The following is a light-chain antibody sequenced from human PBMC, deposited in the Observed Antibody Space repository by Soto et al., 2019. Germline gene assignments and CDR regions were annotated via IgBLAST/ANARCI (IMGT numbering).Light chain of an antibody. CDR3: QQSPVT. Sequence: EIVLTQSPGNLSLSPGERATLSCRASQSVSSYYLAWYQQKPGQAPRLLIYGASTRATGIPDRFSGSGSGTDFTLTITGLEPEDCALYYCQQSPVTFGQGTKVDIK. CDR1: QSVSSYY. CDR2: GAS. J-gene: IGKJ1*01. V-gene: IGKV3-20*01.